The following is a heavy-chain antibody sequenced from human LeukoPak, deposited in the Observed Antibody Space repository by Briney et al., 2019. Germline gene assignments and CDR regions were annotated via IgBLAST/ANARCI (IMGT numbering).Heavy chain of an antibody. D-gene: IGHD3-10*01. J-gene: IGHJ6*02. Sequence: PVGSLRLSCAASGFTFSSNYMNWVRQAPGKGLEWVSLIYTGGNTFYADSVKGRFTISRDISKNTLYLQMNSLRAEDTAVYYCAREDGSGSYPGYYYGMDVWGQGTTVTVSS. V-gene: IGHV3-53*01. CDR2: IYTGGNT. CDR1: GFTFSSNY. CDR3: AREDGSGSYPGYYYGMDV.